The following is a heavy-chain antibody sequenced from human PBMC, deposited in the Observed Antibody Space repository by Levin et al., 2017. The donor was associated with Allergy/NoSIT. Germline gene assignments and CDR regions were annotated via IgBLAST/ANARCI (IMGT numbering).Heavy chain of an antibody. D-gene: IGHD3-9*01. CDR1: GGSVSSSSYY. J-gene: IGHJ2*01. V-gene: IGHV4-61*01. CDR2: ASYTGSS. CDR3: ARIFGWYFDL. Sequence: SETLSLTCTVSGGSVSSSSYYWSWIRQPPGKGLEWIGYASYTGSSNYSPSLMSRSTISVDTSRNQFSLKLTSVTAADTAIYYCARIFGWYFDLWGRGTLVTVSS.